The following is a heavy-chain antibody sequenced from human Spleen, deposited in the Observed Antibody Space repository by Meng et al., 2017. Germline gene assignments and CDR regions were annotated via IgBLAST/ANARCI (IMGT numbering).Heavy chain of an antibody. J-gene: IGHJ6*02. CDR3: ARTDYGDYDRAYYYYHAMDV. CDR2: ITAYNRNT. V-gene: IGHV1-18*04. CDR1: GYTFTGYY. Sequence: ASVKVSCKASGYTFTGYYMHWVRQAPGQGLEWLGWITAYNRNTNYSQKLQGRVTMTIETYTSTAYMELRNLRPDDTAVYYCARTDYGDYDRAYYYYHAMDVWGQGTTVTVSS. D-gene: IGHD4-17*01.